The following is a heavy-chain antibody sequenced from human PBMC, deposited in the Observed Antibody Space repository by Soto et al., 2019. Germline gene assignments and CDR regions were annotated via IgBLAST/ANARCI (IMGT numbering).Heavy chain of an antibody. J-gene: IGHJ6*02. V-gene: IGHV1-69*13. Sequence: VKVSCKASGGTFSSYAISWVRQAPGQGLEWMGGIIPIFGTANYAQKFQGRVTITADESTSTAYMELSSLRSEDTAVYYCARVLVVVPAAIQRVICYYYYGMDVWGQGTAVTVSS. D-gene: IGHD2-2*02. CDR1: GGTFSSYA. CDR3: ARVLVVVPAAIQRVICYYYYGMDV. CDR2: IIPIFGTA.